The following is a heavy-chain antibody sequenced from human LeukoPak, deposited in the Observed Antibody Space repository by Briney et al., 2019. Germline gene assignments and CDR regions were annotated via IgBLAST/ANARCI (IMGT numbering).Heavy chain of an antibody. CDR3: ARDRPYSSGWYLSDAFDI. CDR2: TYYRSKWYN. CDR1: GDSVSSNSAA. D-gene: IGHD6-19*01. J-gene: IGHJ3*02. V-gene: IGHV6-1*01. Sequence: ASQTLSLTCAISGDSVSSNSAAWNWIRQSPSRGLEWLGRTYYRSKWYNDYAVSVKSRITINPDTSENQFSLQLNSVTPEDTAVYYCARDRPYSSGWYLSDAFDIWGQGTMVTVSS.